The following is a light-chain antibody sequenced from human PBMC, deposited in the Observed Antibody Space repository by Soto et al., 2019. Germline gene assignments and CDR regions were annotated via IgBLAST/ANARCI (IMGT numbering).Light chain of an antibody. Sequence: QSALTQPPSASGSPGQSVTISCTGTSSDVGGYNDVSWYQQHPGKAPKLMIYEVSKRPSGVPDRFSGSKSGNTASLTVSGLQAEDEADYYCSSYAGSNNSLFGGGTKVTVL. CDR2: EVS. CDR1: SSDVGGYND. CDR3: SSYAGSNNSL. J-gene: IGLJ2*01. V-gene: IGLV2-8*01.